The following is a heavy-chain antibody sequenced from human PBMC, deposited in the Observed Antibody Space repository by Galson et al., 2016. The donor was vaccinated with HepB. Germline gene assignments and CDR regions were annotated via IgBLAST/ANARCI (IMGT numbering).Heavy chain of an antibody. CDR2: IYYTGST. Sequence: SETLSLTCTVSGGSASSGSYYWSWIWQPPGKGLEWIGSIYYTGSTNYNPPLKSRVTISVDTSKNQFSLKLRSVTAADTAVYYCARVGYYGSGRAYYFDSWGQGRLVTVSS. CDR3: ARVGYYGSGRAYYFDS. J-gene: IGHJ4*02. V-gene: IGHV4-61*01. CDR1: GGSASSGSYY. D-gene: IGHD3-10*01.